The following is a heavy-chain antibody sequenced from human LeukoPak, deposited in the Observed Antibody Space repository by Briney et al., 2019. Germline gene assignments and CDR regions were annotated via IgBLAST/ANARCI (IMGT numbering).Heavy chain of an antibody. CDR1: GYNFTNYW. CDR3: ARLAAAAELIDY. V-gene: IGHV5-51*01. D-gene: IGHD6-13*01. Sequence: GESLKISCKGCGYNFTNYWIAWVRLMPGKGLEWMGIIYPDDSDTRYSPSFQGQVTISADKSISTAYLQWSSLKASDTAIYYCARLAAAAELIDYWGQGTLVTVSS. J-gene: IGHJ4*02. CDR2: IYPDDSDT.